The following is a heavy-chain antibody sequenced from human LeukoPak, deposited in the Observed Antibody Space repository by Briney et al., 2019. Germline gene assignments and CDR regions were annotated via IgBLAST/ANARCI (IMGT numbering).Heavy chain of an antibody. Sequence: SETLSLTCTVSGGSISSYYWSWIRQPPGKGLEWIGYIYYSGSTNYNPSLKSRVTISVDTPKNQFSLKLSSVTAADTAVYYCARSPYSSSWYYFDYWGQGTLVTVSS. CDR3: ARSPYSSSWYYFDY. J-gene: IGHJ4*02. CDR2: IYYSGST. D-gene: IGHD6-13*01. V-gene: IGHV4-59*08. CDR1: GGSISSYY.